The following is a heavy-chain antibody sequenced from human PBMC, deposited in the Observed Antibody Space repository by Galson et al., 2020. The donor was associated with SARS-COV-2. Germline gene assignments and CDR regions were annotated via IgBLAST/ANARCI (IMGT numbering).Heavy chain of an antibody. CDR1: GGSVSSSSYY. Sequence: SETLSLTCTVSGGSVSSSSYYWGWVRQPPGKVLEWIGIIYDSGSTYYNPSLKSRVTISVDTSKNQFSLKMNSVTAADTAVYYCARLTPTQWELPNYFDYWGQGTLVIVSS. J-gene: IGHJ4*02. CDR3: ARLTPTQWELPNYFDY. CDR2: IYDSGST. D-gene: IGHD1-26*01. V-gene: IGHV4-39*01.